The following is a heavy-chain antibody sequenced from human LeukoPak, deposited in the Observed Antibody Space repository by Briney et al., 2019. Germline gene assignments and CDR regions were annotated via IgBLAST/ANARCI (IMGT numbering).Heavy chain of an antibody. Sequence: SETLSLTCTVSGGSISSYYWSWIRQPPGKGLEWIGYIYYSGSTNYNPSLKSRVTISVDTSKNQFSLKLSSVTAADTVVYYCARENSGYCSSTSCYAFDYRGQGTLVTVSS. CDR2: IYYSGST. D-gene: IGHD2-2*03. CDR1: GGSISSYY. CDR3: ARENSGYCSSTSCYAFDY. V-gene: IGHV4-59*01. J-gene: IGHJ4*02.